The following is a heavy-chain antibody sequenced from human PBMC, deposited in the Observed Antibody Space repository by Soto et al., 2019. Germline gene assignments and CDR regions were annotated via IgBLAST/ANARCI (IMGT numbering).Heavy chain of an antibody. V-gene: IGHV3-23*01. J-gene: IGHJ4*02. CDR1: GFTFSSYA. D-gene: IGHD6-13*01. CDR3: AKDTLRAAAQAGY. Sequence: GGSLRLSCAASGFTFSSYAMSWVRQAPGKGLEWVSAISGSGGSTYYADSVKGRFTISREHSKNTLYLQMDSLRAEDTAVYYCAKDTLRAAAQAGYWGQGTLVTVSS. CDR2: ISGSGGST.